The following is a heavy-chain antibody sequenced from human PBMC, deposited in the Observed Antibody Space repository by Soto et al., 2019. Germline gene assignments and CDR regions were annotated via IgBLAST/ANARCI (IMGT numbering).Heavy chain of an antibody. CDR3: ARERGVRGVIIMSPYSGMDV. CDR2: INHSGST. Sequence: SETLSLTCAVYGGSFSGYYWSWIRQPPGKGLEWIGEINHSGSTNYNPSLKSRVTISVDTSKNQFSLKLSSVTAADTAVYYCARERGVRGVIIMSPYSGMDVWGQGTTVTVSS. D-gene: IGHD3-10*01. J-gene: IGHJ6*02. V-gene: IGHV4-34*01. CDR1: GGSFSGYY.